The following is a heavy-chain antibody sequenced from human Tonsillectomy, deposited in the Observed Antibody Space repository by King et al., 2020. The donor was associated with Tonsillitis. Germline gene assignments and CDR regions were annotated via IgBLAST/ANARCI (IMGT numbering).Heavy chain of an antibody. CDR3: ARNLERNRGFDY. D-gene: IGHD1-14*01. J-gene: IGHJ4*02. CDR2: ISGYNGNV. V-gene: IGHV1-18*01. CDR1: YYTFTSYG. Sequence: QLVQSGAEVKKPGASVKVSCKTSYYTFTSYGISWVRQAPGQGLDWMGWISGYNGNVKYVQKFQGRVTMTKDTSTSTAYMELRSLTSDDTAVYYCARNLERNRGFDYWGQGTLVTVSS.